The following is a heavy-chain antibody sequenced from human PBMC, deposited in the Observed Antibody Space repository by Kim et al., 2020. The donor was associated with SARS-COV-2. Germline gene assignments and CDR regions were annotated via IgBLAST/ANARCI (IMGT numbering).Heavy chain of an antibody. CDR3: TRWNSGNYYDAS. CDR1: GFTISNAW. CDR2: IKSKTDGGTT. V-gene: IGHV3-15*01. Sequence: GGSLRLSCAASGFTISNAWMSWVRQAPGKGLEWVGRIKSKTDGGTTEYAAPVKGRFTISRDDSTNTLFLQMSSLKTEDTALYYCTRWNSGNYYDASWGQGTLVTVCS. J-gene: IGHJ5*02. D-gene: IGHD1-26*01.